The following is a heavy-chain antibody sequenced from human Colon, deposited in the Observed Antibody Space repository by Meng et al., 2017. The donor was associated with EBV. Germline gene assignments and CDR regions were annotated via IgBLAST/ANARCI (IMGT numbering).Heavy chain of an antibody. V-gene: IGHV4-31*03. CDR3: ARVSSGWDYFDY. CDR1: GCPVSSGGYY. Sequence: VHLPGPALRLMNPSPTPALPCTVFGCPVSSGGYYWTWIRQHPGKGLEWFGHIYYSGSTFYNPSLKRRVIISIDTSKNQFSLNLRSVTAADTAVYYCARVSSGWDYFDYWGQGTLVTVSS. CDR2: IYYSGST. D-gene: IGHD6-19*01. J-gene: IGHJ4*02.